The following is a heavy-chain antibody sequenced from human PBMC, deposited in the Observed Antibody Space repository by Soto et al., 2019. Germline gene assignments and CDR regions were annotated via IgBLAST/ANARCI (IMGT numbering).Heavy chain of an antibody. CDR3: ARSADSSGYYYLDY. CDR1: GFTFSSYG. D-gene: IGHD3-22*01. V-gene: IGHV3-33*01. CDR2: IWYDGSNK. J-gene: IGHJ4*02. Sequence: QVQLVESGGGVVQPGRSLRLSCAASGFTFSSYGMHWVRQAPGKGLEWVAVIWYDGSNKYYADSVKGRFTISRDNXXNTLYLQMNSLRAEDTAVYYCARSADSSGYYYLDYWGQGTLVTVSS.